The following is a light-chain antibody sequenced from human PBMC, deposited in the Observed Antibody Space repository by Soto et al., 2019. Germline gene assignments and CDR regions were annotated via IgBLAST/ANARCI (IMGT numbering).Light chain of an antibody. V-gene: IGKV1-5*03. CDR2: KAS. Sequence: DIQLTQSPSTLSASVGDRVTFTCRANQSLDRWLAWYQQKPGKAPKILIYKASNLEVGVPSRFSGLGSGTDFTFTISSLQPDDFATYYCQQYKTFSRTFGQGTKVEIK. J-gene: IGKJ1*01. CDR1: QSLDRW. CDR3: QQYKTFSRT.